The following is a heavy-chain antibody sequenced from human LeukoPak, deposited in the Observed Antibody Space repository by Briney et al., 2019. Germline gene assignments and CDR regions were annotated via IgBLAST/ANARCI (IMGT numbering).Heavy chain of an antibody. CDR2: MNPSGRT. Sequence: PSETLSLTCGVYGGSLSGFYWNWIRQPPGKGLEWIREMNPSGRTTYNPSLKSRVSMSLDTSKNQFSLKLSSVTAADTAVYYCARGLKPYCTNGVCHTWDFWGQGTLVTVSP. CDR1: GGSLSGFY. D-gene: IGHD2-8*01. V-gene: IGHV4-34*01. J-gene: IGHJ4*02. CDR3: ARGLKPYCTNGVCHTWDF.